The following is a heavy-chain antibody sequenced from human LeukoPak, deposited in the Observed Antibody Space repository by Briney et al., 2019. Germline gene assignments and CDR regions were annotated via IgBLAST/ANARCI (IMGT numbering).Heavy chain of an antibody. Sequence: SETLSLTCAVYGGSFSGCYWSWIRQPPGKGLEWIGEINHSGSTNYNPSLKSRVTISVDTSKNQFSLKLSSVTAADTAVYYCARSLSYSSGLDYWGQGTLVTVSS. D-gene: IGHD6-19*01. V-gene: IGHV4-34*01. J-gene: IGHJ4*02. CDR2: INHSGST. CDR3: ARSLSYSSGLDY. CDR1: GGSFSGCY.